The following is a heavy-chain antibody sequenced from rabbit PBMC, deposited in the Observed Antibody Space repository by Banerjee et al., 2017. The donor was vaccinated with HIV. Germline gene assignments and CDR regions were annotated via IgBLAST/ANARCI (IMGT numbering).Heavy chain of an antibody. D-gene: IGHD7-1*01. CDR1: GFDFSSYY. CDR2: IYAGKGST. J-gene: IGHJ4*01. V-gene: IGHV1S7*01. CDR3: GAGYAGYGYPPYYFNL. Sequence: QLKETGGGLVQPGGSLTLSCKASGFDFSSYYMSWVRQAPGKGLEWIGIIYAGKGSTDYASWVNGRFTISSDNAQNTVDLQMNSLTAADTATYFCGAGYAGYGYPPYYFNLWGPGTLVTVS.